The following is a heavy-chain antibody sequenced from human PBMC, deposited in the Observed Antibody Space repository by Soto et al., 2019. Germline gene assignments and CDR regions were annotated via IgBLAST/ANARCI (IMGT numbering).Heavy chain of an antibody. Sequence: SETLSLTCTVSGDSISSGDYYWSWIRQPPGKGLEWIGHIYYRGNTYYNPSLQSRINILVDTSKNQFSLKLSSVTAADTAVYYCARRVQANGVITQDNWLAPWGQGTRVTVSS. V-gene: IGHV4-30-4*01. CDR3: ARRVQANGVITQDNWLAP. J-gene: IGHJ5*02. CDR2: IYYRGNT. CDR1: GDSISSGDYY. D-gene: IGHD3-10*01.